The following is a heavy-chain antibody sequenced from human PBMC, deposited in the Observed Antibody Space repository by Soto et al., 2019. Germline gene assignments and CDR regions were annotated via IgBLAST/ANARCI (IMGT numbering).Heavy chain of an antibody. CDR3: ARVYSGSSFDY. V-gene: IGHV3-74*01. D-gene: IGHD1-26*01. Sequence: PGGSLRLSWVASGFTFSSYWMHWVRQAPGKGLVWVSRINSDGSSTSYADSVKGRFTISRDNAKNTLYLQMNSLRAEDTAVYYCARVYSGSSFDYWGQGTLVTVSS. CDR2: INSDGSST. CDR1: GFTFSSYW. J-gene: IGHJ4*02.